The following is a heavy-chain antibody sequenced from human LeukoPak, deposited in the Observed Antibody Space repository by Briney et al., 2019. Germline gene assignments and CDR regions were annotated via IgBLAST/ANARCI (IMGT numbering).Heavy chain of an antibody. Sequence: SGTLSLTCAVSGGSINSNNWWSCVRQPPEKGLEWIGEIFHSGGTNYNPSLKSRVTISVDKPKNQFSLKLSSVTAADTAVYYCARGGDYGGKRDDFDYWGQGTLVTVSS. V-gene: IGHV4-4*02. CDR1: GGSINSNNW. CDR2: IFHSGGT. J-gene: IGHJ4*02. CDR3: ARGGDYGGKRDDFDY. D-gene: IGHD4-23*01.